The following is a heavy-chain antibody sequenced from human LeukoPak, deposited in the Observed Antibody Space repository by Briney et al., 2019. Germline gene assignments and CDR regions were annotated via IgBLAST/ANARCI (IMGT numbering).Heavy chain of an antibody. Sequence: GGSLRLSCAASGFTFGSYGMHWVRQAPGKGLEWVAFIRYDGSNKYYADSVKGRFTISRDNSKNTLYLQMNSLRAEDTAVYYCAKTPRSGYYLHYWGQGTLVTVSS. CDR3: AKTPRSGYYLHY. V-gene: IGHV3-30*02. D-gene: IGHD3-22*01. CDR1: GFTFGSYG. J-gene: IGHJ4*02. CDR2: IRYDGSNK.